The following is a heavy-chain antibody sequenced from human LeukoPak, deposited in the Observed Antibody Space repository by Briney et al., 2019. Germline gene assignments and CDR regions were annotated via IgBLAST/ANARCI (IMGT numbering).Heavy chain of an antibody. Sequence: GGSLRLSCAASGFTFSSYGMNWVRQAPGKGLEWVSAITGSGHSTYYADSVKGRFTISRDNSKNTLYLQMNSLRAEDTAVYYCAKDYPMYYYDSSGYYGRNRLGTFDIWGQGTMVTVSS. D-gene: IGHD3-22*01. V-gene: IGHV3-23*01. CDR3: AKDYPMYYYDSSGYYGRNRLGTFDI. J-gene: IGHJ3*02. CDR1: GFTFSSYG. CDR2: ITGSGHST.